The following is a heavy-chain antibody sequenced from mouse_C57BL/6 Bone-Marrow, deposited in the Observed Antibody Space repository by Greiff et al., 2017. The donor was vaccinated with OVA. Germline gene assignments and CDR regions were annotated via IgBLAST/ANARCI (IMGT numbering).Heavy chain of an antibody. CDR2: IHPNSGST. D-gene: IGHD2-4*01. V-gene: IGHV1-64*01. J-gene: IGHJ3*01. CDR1: GYTFTSYW. CDR3: AVDYDYDDPAWFAY. Sequence: VQLQQPGAELVKPGASVKLSCKASGYTFTSYWMHWVKQRPGQGLEWIGMIHPNSGSTNYNEKFKSKATLTVDKSSSTAYMQLSSLTSEDSAVYYCAVDYDYDDPAWFAYWGQGTLVTVSA.